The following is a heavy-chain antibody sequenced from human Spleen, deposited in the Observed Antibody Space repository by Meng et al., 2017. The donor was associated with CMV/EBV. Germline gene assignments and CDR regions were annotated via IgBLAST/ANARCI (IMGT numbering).Heavy chain of an antibody. CDR3: AKILLSTIQHYFDY. V-gene: IGHV3-21*04. CDR1: GFTFSRYT. Sequence: GESLKISCAASGFTFSRYTMDWVRQAPGKGLEWVSSIHPFSNYIYYADSVKGRFTISRDNAKNSLYLQMNSLRAEDTAVYYCAKILLSTIQHYFDYWGQGTLVTVSS. D-gene: IGHD2/OR15-2a*01. J-gene: IGHJ4*02. CDR2: IHPFSNYI.